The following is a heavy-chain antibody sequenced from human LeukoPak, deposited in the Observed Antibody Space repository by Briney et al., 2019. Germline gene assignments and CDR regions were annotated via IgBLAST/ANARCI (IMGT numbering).Heavy chain of an antibody. CDR2: INHSGST. J-gene: IGHJ4*02. CDR1: GGSFSGYY. D-gene: IGHD3-10*01. V-gene: IGHV4-34*01. Sequence: SETLSLTCAVYGGSFSGYYWSWIRQPPGKGLEWIGEINHSGSTNYNPSLKSRVTISVDRSKNQFSLKLSSVTDADTAVYYCARGSMVRGVDYWGQGTLVTVSS. CDR3: ARGSMVRGVDY.